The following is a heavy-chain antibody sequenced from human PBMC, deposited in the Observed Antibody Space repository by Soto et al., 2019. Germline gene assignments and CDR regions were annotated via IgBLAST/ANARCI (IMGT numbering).Heavy chain of an antibody. Sequence: SETLSLTCTVSGGSISSSSYYWGWIRQPPGKGLEWIGSIYYSGSTYYNPSLKSRVTISVDTSKNQFSLQLNSLRPVDTAVYYCARALGYHDNNGYYYSSGYWGQGTLVTVSS. V-gene: IGHV4-39*01. CDR2: IYYSGST. D-gene: IGHD3-22*01. CDR1: GGSISSSSYY. CDR3: ARALGYHDNNGYYYSSGY. J-gene: IGHJ4*02.